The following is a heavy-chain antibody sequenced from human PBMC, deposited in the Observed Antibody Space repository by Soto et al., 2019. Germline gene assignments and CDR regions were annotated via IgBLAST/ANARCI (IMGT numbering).Heavy chain of an antibody. V-gene: IGHV3-23*01. CDR1: GFTFSSYA. CDR3: ASRIAAGRGFDY. J-gene: IGHJ4*02. Sequence: GGFLRLSCAASGFTFSSYAMSWVRQAPGKGLEWVSAISGSGGSTYYADSVKGRFTISRDNSKNTLYLQMNSLRAEDTAVYYCASRIAAGRGFDYWGQGTLVTVSS. D-gene: IGHD6-13*01. CDR2: ISGSGGST.